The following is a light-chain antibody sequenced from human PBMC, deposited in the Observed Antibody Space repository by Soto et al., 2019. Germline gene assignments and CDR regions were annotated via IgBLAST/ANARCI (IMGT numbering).Light chain of an antibody. V-gene: IGLV3-1*01. CDR3: QAWDSCNVL. CDR1: KLGDKY. CDR2: QDS. Sequence: SYELTQPPSVSVSPGQTASITCSGDKLGDKYACWYQQKPGQSPVLVIYQDSKRPSGIPERFSGSNSGNTATLTISGTQAMDEADYYCQAWDSCNVLFGGGTKLTVL. J-gene: IGLJ2*01.